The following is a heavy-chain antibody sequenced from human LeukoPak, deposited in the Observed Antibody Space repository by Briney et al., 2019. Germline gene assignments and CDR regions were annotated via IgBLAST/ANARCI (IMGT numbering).Heavy chain of an antibody. CDR3: ARAGGSTVSHSDY. J-gene: IGHJ4*02. CDR1: EFTFSSYS. D-gene: IGHD4-17*01. Sequence: GGSLRLSCAASEFTFSSYSMNWIRQAPGKGLEWVSSISSSTSYIYYADSVKGRFTISKDNAKNSLYLQMNSLRAEDTAVYYCARAGGSTVSHSDYWGQGTLVTVSS. V-gene: IGHV3-21*01. CDR2: ISSSTSYI.